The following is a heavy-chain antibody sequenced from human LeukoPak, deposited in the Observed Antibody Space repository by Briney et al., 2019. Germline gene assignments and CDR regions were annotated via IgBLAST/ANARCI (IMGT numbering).Heavy chain of an antibody. J-gene: IGHJ6*02. CDR1: GYDFSIYW. CDR3: ARHDRGYYFGMDA. V-gene: IGHV5-51*01. Sequence: GESLKISCKGSGYDFSIYWIAWVRQMPGKGLEWMGIIYPGDSDTRYSPSFQGQVTISADKSISTAYLQWSSLKASDSAMYYCARHDRGYYFGMDAWGQGTTVTVSS. CDR2: IYPGDSDT.